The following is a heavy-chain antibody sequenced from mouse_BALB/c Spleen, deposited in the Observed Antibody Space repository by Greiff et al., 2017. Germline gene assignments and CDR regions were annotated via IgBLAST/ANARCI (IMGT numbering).Heavy chain of an antibody. CDR2: IYPYNGGT. Sequence: EVQLQESGPELVKPGASVKISCKASGYTFTDYNMHWVKQSHGKSLEWIGYIYPYNGGTGYNQKFKSKATLTVDNSSSTAYMELRSLTSEDSAVYYCARLIYYDYDGYAMDYWGQGTSVTVSS. CDR1: GYTFTDYN. CDR3: ARLIYYDYDGYAMDY. J-gene: IGHJ4*01. D-gene: IGHD2-4*01. V-gene: IGHV1S29*02.